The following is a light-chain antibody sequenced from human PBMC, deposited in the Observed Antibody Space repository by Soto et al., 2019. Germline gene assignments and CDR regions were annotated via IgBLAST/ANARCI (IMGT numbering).Light chain of an antibody. V-gene: IGLV1-40*01. Sequence: QSVLTQPPSVSGAPGQRVTISCTGSSSNIGAGFDVHWYQQLPGSAPKLLIYGYNNRPSGVPDRFSGSRSGTSASLAITGLQAEDEADYSCQSYDSSQTVLFGGGTKLTVL. CDR3: QSYDSSQTVL. CDR2: GYN. CDR1: SSNIGAGFD. J-gene: IGLJ2*01.